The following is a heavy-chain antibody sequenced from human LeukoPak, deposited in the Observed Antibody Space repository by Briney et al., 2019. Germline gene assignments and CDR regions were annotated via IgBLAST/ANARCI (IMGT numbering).Heavy chain of an antibody. V-gene: IGHV3-48*01. Sequence: GGSPRLSCAAPGFTLSSDSMTWGRPAPREGLEWLSYISSSGSTIYYADSVKGRFTISRDNAKNSLYLQMNSLRAEDTAVYYCARDEYYDSSGYTSWGQGTLVTVSS. J-gene: IGHJ4*02. D-gene: IGHD3-22*01. CDR1: GFTLSSDS. CDR2: ISSSGSTI. CDR3: ARDEYYDSSGYTS.